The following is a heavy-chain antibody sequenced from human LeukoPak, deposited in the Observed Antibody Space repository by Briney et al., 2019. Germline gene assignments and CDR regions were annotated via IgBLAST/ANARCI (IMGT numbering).Heavy chain of an antibody. CDR2: IYYSGST. J-gene: IGHJ3*02. CDR1: GFTFSSYW. V-gene: IGHV4-59*01. Sequence: PGGSLRLSCAASGFTFSSYWMSWIRQPPGRGLEWIGYIYYSGSTNYNPSLKSRVTISVDTSKNQFSLKLSSVTAADTAVYYCARDLYRAFDIWGQGTMVTVSS. CDR3: ARDLYRAFDI. D-gene: IGHD2/OR15-2a*01.